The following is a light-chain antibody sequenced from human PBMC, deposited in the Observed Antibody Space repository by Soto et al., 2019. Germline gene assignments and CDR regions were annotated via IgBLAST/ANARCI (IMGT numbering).Light chain of an antibody. J-gene: IGLJ1*01. Sequence: SVLTQPPSAYGSPGQSVTISNPRTSSDIGGYNYVSWYQQDSGKAPKLIIYAVTDRPSGVSSRFSGSKSGNTAFLTISGLQAEDEADYYCTSYTRSSTYVFGTGTKVTV. V-gene: IGLV2-14*01. CDR3: TSYTRSSTYV. CDR2: AVT. CDR1: SSDIGGYNY.